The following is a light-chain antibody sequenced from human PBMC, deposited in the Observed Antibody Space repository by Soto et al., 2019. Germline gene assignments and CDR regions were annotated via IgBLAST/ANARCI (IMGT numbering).Light chain of an antibody. Sequence: QSALTQPASESGSPGQSITISCTGTSSDVGYYNYVSWYQHHPGKAPKLMIFEVSNRPSGVSNRFSGSKSGNTAYLTISGLQAEDEADYYCSSYPIITTRVFGTATKVTVL. CDR2: EVS. CDR3: SSYPIITTRV. J-gene: IGLJ1*01. CDR1: SSDVGYYNY. V-gene: IGLV2-14*01.